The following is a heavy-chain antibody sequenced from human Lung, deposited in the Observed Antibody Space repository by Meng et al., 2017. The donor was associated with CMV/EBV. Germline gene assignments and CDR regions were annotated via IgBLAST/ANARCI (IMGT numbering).Heavy chain of an antibody. Sequence: GESLKISCAASGLSVSSKYMRWVRQAPGKGLEWVSVIYSNNNTYYADSVKGRFSISRDNSKNTLYFQMNSLRAEDTAVYYCARVVGLHFDYWGQGTLVTFSS. CDR3: ARVVGLHFDY. CDR1: GLSVSSKY. D-gene: IGHD1-26*01. CDR2: IYSNNNT. V-gene: IGHV3-53*01. J-gene: IGHJ4*02.